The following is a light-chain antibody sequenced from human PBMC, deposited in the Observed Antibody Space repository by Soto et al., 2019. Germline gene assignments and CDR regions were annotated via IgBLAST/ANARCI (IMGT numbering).Light chain of an antibody. CDR2: GAS. Sequence: EIVMTQSPATLSVSPGEGATLSCRASQSISSNLAWYQQKPGQAPRLLIYGASARATGIPARFSGSGSGTEFTLTISSLQSEDFAAYYCQQYNNWPRTFGQGTKVEIK. J-gene: IGKJ1*01. CDR1: QSISSN. CDR3: QQYNNWPRT. V-gene: IGKV3-15*01.